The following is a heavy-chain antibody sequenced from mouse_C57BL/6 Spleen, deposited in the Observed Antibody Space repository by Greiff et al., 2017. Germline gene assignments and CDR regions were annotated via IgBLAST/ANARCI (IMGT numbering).Heavy chain of an antibody. Sequence: EVQVVESGGDLVKPGGSLKLSCAASGFTFSSYGMSWVRQTPDKRLEWVATISSGGSYTYYPDSVKGRFTISRDNAKTTLYLQMSSMKSEDTAMYYCARQGGYGSSYWFAYWGQGTLVTVSA. D-gene: IGHD1-1*01. V-gene: IGHV5-6*01. CDR3: ARQGGYGSSYWFAY. CDR2: ISSGGSYT. J-gene: IGHJ3*01. CDR1: GFTFSSYG.